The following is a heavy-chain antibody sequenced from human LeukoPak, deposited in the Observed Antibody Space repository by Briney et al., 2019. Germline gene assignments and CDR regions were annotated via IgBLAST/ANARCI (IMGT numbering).Heavy chain of an antibody. J-gene: IGHJ3*02. CDR3: ARVGRGYYYDSSGYHDAFDI. CDR2: ISAYNGNT. Sequence: ASVKVSCKASGYTFTSYGISWVRQAPGQGLEWMGWISAYNGNTNYAQKLQGRVTMTTDTSTSTAYMELSSLRSEDTAVYYCARVGRGYYYDSSGYHDAFDIWGQGTMVTVSS. V-gene: IGHV1-18*01. CDR1: GYTFTSYG. D-gene: IGHD3-22*01.